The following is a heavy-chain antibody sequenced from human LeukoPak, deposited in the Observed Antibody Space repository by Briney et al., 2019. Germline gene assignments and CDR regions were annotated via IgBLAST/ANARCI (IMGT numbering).Heavy chain of an antibody. D-gene: IGHD2-2*01. J-gene: IGHJ3*02. CDR1: GFTFSDYY. Sequence: GGSLRLSCAASGFTFSDYYMSWIRQAPGKGLEWVSYISSSGSTIYYADSVKGRFTISRDNAKNSLYLQMNSLRAEDTAVYYCARGIVVVPAAMLFAFDIWGQGTMVTVSS. CDR2: ISSSGSTI. V-gene: IGHV3-11*01. CDR3: ARGIVVVPAAMLFAFDI.